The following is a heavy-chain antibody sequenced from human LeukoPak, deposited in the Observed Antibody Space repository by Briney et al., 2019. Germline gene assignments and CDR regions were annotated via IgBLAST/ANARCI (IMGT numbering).Heavy chain of an antibody. CDR1: GGSISSSSYY. Sequence: PSETLSLTCTVSGGSISSSSYYWGWIRQPPGKGLERIGRIYYSGSPYYNASLKSQVTISVDTSKNQFSLKLSSVTAADTAVYYCARNMRYYYGSGSDNWGQGTLVTVSS. D-gene: IGHD3-10*01. CDR2: IYYSGSP. CDR3: ARNMRYYYGSGSDN. J-gene: IGHJ4*02. V-gene: IGHV4-39*01.